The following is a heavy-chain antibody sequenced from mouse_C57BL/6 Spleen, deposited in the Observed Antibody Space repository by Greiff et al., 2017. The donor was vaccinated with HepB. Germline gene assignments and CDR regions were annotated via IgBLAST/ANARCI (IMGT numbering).Heavy chain of an antibody. J-gene: IGHJ1*03. Sequence: VKLMESGAELVRPGPSVKMSCKASGYTFTNYWIGWAKQRPGHGLEWIGDIYPGGGYNNYNEKFKGKATLTAEKYSSTAYMQYSSLTSEDSDIYYCARCSNYVWYFDVWGTGTTVTVSS. CDR1: GYTFTNYW. CDR3: ARCSNYVWYFDV. V-gene: IGHV1-63*01. D-gene: IGHD2-5*01. CDR2: IYPGGGYN.